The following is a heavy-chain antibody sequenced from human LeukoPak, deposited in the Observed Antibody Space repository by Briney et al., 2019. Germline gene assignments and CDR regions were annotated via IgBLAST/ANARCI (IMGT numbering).Heavy chain of an antibody. J-gene: IGHJ3*02. CDR1: GFTFSSYA. V-gene: IGHV3-23*01. D-gene: IGHD3-10*01. Sequence: GASLRLSCAASGFTFSSYAMSWVRQAPGKGLEWVSAISGSGGSTYYADSVKGRFTISRDNSKNTLYLQMNSLRAGDTAVYYCARAMAGGVAFDIWGQGTMVTVSS. CDR2: ISGSGGST. CDR3: ARAMAGGVAFDI.